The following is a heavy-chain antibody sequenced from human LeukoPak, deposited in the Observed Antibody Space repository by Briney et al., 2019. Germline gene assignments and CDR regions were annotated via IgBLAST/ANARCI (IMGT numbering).Heavy chain of an antibody. CDR1: GYTFTSYA. J-gene: IGHJ4*02. D-gene: IGHD6-13*01. CDR3: AVGIAAAGTTYYFDY. Sequence: ASVKVSCKASGYTFTSYAMHWVRQAPGQRLEWMGWINAGNGNTKYSQKFQGRVTITRDTSASTAYMELSSLRSEDTAVNYCAVGIAAAGTTYYFDYWGQGTLVTVSS. V-gene: IGHV1-3*01. CDR2: INAGNGNT.